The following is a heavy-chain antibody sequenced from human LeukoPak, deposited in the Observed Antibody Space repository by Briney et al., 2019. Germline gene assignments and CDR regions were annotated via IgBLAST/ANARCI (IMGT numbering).Heavy chain of an antibody. J-gene: IGHJ4*02. CDR2: IKTDGSET. Sequence: GGSLRLSCAASGFTFSNYWMDWVRQAPGKGLVWVSRIKTDGSETGYADSVKGRFTISRDNAKNTLYLQMNSLRAEDTAVYYCSKPLADNGDHWGQGTLVTVSS. V-gene: IGHV3-74*01. D-gene: IGHD1-14*01. CDR3: SKPLADNGDH. CDR1: GFTFSNYW.